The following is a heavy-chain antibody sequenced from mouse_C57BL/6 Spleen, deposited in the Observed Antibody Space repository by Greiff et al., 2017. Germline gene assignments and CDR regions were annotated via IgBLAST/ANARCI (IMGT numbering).Heavy chain of an antibody. Sequence: QVQLKQPGAELVKPGASVKLSCKASGYTFTSYWMHWVKQRPGQGLEWIGMIHPNSGSTNYNEKFKSKATLTVDKSSSTAYMQLSSLTSEDSAVYYCARRTTVVATDYWGQGTTLTVSS. CDR1: GYTFTSYW. CDR3: ARRTTVVATDY. D-gene: IGHD1-1*01. V-gene: IGHV1-64*01. J-gene: IGHJ2*01. CDR2: IHPNSGST.